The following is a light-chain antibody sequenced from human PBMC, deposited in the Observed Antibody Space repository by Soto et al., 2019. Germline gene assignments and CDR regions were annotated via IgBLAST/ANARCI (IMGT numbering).Light chain of an antibody. J-gene: IGKJ1*01. CDR3: QQYRSYSWT. CDR2: KAS. V-gene: IGKV1-5*03. CDR1: QSVSSW. Sequence: DVQLTQSPSTLSASVGDRVTITCRASQSVSSWLAWYQAKPGKAPNLLIYKASTLESGVPSRFSRSVSGTEFTLTISSLQPDDFATYYCQQYRSYSWTFGQGTKVEI.